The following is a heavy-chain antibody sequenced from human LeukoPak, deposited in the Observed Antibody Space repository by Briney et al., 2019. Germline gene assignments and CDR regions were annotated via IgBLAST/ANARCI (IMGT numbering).Heavy chain of an antibody. Sequence: SETLSLTCTVSSASISDNIYYWGWIRQPPGKGLEWIATIYYSGTTYYNPSLRSRVTISVDTSKNQVSLKLTSVNAADTAVYYCARSHYCTNGLCYFYFWGQGTLVTVSS. CDR1: SASISDNIYY. V-gene: IGHV4-39*01. D-gene: IGHD2-8*01. CDR3: ARSHYCTNGLCYFYF. J-gene: IGHJ4*02. CDR2: IYYSGTT.